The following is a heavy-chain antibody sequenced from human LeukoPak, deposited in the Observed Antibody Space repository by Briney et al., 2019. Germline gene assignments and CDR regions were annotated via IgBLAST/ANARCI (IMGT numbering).Heavy chain of an antibody. Sequence: SETLSLTCTVSGGSISSYYWSWIRQPPGKGLEWIGYISYSGTTNYNPSLKSRVTISVDTSKNQFSLKLSSVTAADTAVYYCACERDGSTSRYMDVRGKGTTVTVSS. CDR3: ACERDGSTSRYMDV. V-gene: IGHV4-59*01. D-gene: IGHD2-2*01. CDR2: ISYSGTT. CDR1: GGSISSYY. J-gene: IGHJ6*03.